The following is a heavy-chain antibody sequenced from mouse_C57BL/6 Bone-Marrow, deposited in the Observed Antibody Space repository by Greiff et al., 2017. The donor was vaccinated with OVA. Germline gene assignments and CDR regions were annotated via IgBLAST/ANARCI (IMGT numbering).Heavy chain of an antibody. CDR3: AREGRDYAMDY. V-gene: IGHV5-16*01. Sequence: EVMLVESEGGLVQPGSSMKLSCTASGFTFSDYYMAWVRQVPEKGLEWVANINYDGSSTYYLDSLKSRFIISRDNAKNILYLQMSSLKSGDTATYYCAREGRDYAMDYWGQGTSVTVSS. CDR1: GFTFSDYY. CDR2: INYDGSST. J-gene: IGHJ4*01.